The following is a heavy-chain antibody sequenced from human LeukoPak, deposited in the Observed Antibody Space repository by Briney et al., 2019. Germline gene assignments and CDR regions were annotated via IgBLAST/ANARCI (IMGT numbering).Heavy chain of an antibody. Sequence: GGSLRLSCAASGFTFSSYAMSWVRQAPGKGLEWVSALSCSGGSTYYADSVKGRFTIPRDNSENTLYLQMNSLRAEDTAVYYCAKGPYDYVWGSYRPETYNWFDPWGQGTLVTVSS. CDR1: GFTFSSYA. J-gene: IGHJ5*02. V-gene: IGHV3-23*01. CDR3: AKGPYDYVWGSYRPETYNWFDP. CDR2: LSCSGGST. D-gene: IGHD3-16*02.